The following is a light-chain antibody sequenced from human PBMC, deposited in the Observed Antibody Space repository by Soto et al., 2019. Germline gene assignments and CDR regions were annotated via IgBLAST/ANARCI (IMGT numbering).Light chain of an antibody. V-gene: IGKV1-27*01. CDR2: AAS. CDR3: QKYTNVPA. CDR1: QGISNY. J-gene: IGKJ4*01. Sequence: DIQMTQSPSSLSASVGDRVTITCRASQGISNYLAWYQQIPGKVPKLLISAASTLQSGVPSRFSGSGSGTDFTLTIRILQPEDVATYYCQKYTNVPAFGGGTKVEIK.